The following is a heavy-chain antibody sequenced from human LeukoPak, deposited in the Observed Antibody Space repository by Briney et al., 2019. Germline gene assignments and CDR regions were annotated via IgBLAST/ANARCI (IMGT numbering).Heavy chain of an antibody. CDR2: ISDSGGST. Sequence: GGSLRLSCAASGFXFNNYAISWVRQAPGKGLEWVSAISDSGGSTNYADSVQGRFTISRDNSKSTLYLQMNSLRGDDTAVYYCAKDRMKWRVAAASIEYWGRGTLVTVST. D-gene: IGHD2-2*01. V-gene: IGHV3-23*01. J-gene: IGHJ4*02. CDR3: AKDRMKWRVAAASIEY. CDR1: GFXFNNYA.